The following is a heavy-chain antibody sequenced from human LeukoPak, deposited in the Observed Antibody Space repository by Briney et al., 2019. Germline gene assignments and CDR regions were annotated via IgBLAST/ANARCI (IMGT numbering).Heavy chain of an antibody. CDR3: ARPGRAAAIPWFDP. J-gene: IGHJ5*02. Sequence: PGGSLRLSCAASGFTFSSYAMHWVRQAPGKGLEWVAVISYDGSNKYYADSVKGRFTISRDNSKSTLYLQMNSLRAEDTAVYYCARPGRAAAIPWFDPWGQGTLVTVSS. CDR2: ISYDGSNK. V-gene: IGHV3-30-3*01. D-gene: IGHD6-13*01. CDR1: GFTFSSYA.